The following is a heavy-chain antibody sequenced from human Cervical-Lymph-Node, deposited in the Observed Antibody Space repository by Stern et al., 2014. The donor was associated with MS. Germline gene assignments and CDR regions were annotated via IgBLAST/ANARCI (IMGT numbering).Heavy chain of an antibody. CDR3: ARAFSSGWSGDFDD. V-gene: IGHV1-69*01. CDR1: GGTFSSYA. D-gene: IGHD6-19*01. Sequence: VQLVESGAEVKKPGSSVKVSCKTSGGTFSSYAMNWVRQAPGQGLEWMGGIIPMFGAAQSARGFEGRVTFTADESTTTAYMELRSLKYEDAAVYYCARAFSSGWSGDFDDWGQGTLVTVSS. J-gene: IGHJ4*02. CDR2: IIPMFGAA.